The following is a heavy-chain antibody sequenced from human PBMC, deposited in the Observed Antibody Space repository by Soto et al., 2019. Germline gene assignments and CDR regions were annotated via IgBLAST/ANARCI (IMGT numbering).Heavy chain of an antibody. J-gene: IGHJ3*02. CDR2: IYYSGST. Sequence: QLQLQESGPGLVKPSETLSLTCTVSGGSISSSSYYWGWIRQPPGKGLEWIGSIYYSGSTYYNPSLTSRVTISVDTSKNQFSLKLSSVTAADTAVYYCARRRREAFDIWGQGTMVTVSS. CDR3: ARRRREAFDI. V-gene: IGHV4-39*01. CDR1: GGSISSSSYY.